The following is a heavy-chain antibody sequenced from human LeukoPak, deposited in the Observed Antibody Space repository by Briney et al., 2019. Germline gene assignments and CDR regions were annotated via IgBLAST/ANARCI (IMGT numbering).Heavy chain of an antibody. CDR1: GGSFSGYY. V-gene: IGHV4-34*01. CDR2: INHSGST. Sequence: SSETLSLTCAVYGGSFSGYYWSWIRQPPGKGLEWIAEINHSGSTNYNPSLKSRVTISVDTSKNQFSLKLSSVTAADTAVYYCARVGITRYYDSSGYYRKDYYYYGMDVWGQGTTVTVSS. CDR3: ARVGITRYYDSSGYYRKDYYYYGMDV. J-gene: IGHJ6*02. D-gene: IGHD3-22*01.